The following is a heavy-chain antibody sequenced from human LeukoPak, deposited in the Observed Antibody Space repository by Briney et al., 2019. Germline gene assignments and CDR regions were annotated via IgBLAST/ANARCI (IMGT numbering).Heavy chain of an antibody. CDR1: GYTFTGYY. V-gene: IGHV1-2*02. CDR3: ASALAYCGGDCYSAAFDI. CDR2: INPNSGGT. J-gene: IGHJ3*02. Sequence: ASVKVSCTASGYTFTGYYMHWVRQAPGQGLEWMGWINPNSGGTNYAQKFQGRVTMTRDTSISTAYMELSRLRSDDTAVYYCASALAYCGGDCYSAAFDIWGQGTMVTVSS. D-gene: IGHD2-21*02.